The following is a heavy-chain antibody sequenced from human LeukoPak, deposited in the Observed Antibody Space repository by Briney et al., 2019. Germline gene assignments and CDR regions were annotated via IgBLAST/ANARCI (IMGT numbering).Heavy chain of an antibody. D-gene: IGHD6-13*01. CDR2: ISSSSSYI. J-gene: IGHJ3*02. V-gene: IGHV3-21*01. Sequence: PGGSLRLSCAASGFTFSSYSMNWVRQAPGKGLEWVSSISSSSSYIYYADSVKGRFTISRDNAKNSLYLQMNGLRAEDTAVYYCARAPGSSGYALDIWGQGTVVTVSS. CDR3: ARAPGSSGYALDI. CDR1: GFTFSSYS.